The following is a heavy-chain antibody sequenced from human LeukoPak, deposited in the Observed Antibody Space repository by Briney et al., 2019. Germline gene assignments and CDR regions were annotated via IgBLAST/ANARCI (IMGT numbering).Heavy chain of an antibody. CDR1: GGSFSGYH. CDR2: INHGGST. J-gene: IGHJ4*02. CDR3: ARGGVRYDYVWGSYRSTDFDY. V-gene: IGHV4-34*01. D-gene: IGHD3-16*02. Sequence: PSETLSLTCAVYGGSFSGYHWSWIRQPPGKGLEWMGEINHGGSTNYNPSLKSRVTISVDTSKNQFSLKLSSVTAADTAVYYCARGGVRYDYVWGSYRSTDFDYWGQGTLVTVSS.